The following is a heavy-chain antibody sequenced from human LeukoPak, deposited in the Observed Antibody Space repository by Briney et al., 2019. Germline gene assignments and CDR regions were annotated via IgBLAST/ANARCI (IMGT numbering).Heavy chain of an antibody. CDR1: GLPTADFA. CDR2: ISGDGVST. V-gene: IGHV3-43*02. Sequence: GGSLRLSCVASGLPTADFAMHWVRQAPGKGLEWVSLISGDGVSTFYADSVKGRFSISRDNSKNSLYLEMSSLRTEDAAMYYCAKESGKFDYWGQGTLVAVSS. J-gene: IGHJ4*02. CDR3: AKESGKFDY.